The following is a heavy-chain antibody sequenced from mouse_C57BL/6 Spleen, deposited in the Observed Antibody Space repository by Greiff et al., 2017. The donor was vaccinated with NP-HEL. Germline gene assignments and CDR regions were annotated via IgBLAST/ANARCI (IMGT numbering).Heavy chain of an antibody. CDR1: GFTFSSYG. J-gene: IGHJ2*01. CDR3: ARTGGGPYYFDY. V-gene: IGHV5-6*01. D-gene: IGHD4-1*01. Sequence: EVKVVESGGDLVKPGGSLKLSCAASGFTFSSYGMSWVRQTPDKRLEWVATISSGGSYTYYPDSVKGRFTISRDNAKNTLYLQMSSLKSEDTAMYYCARTGGGPYYFDYWGQGTTLTVSS. CDR2: ISSGGSYT.